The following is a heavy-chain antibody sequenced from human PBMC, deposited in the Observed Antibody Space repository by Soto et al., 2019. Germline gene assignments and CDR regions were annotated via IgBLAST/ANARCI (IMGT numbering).Heavy chain of an antibody. J-gene: IGHJ4*02. CDR2: ISGSGGST. CDR3: AKRDYYDSSGYFLSWGGCGY. Sequence: PGGSLRLSCAASGFTFSSYAMSWVRQAPGKGLEWVSAISGSGGSTYYADSVKGRFTISRDNSKNTLYLQMNSLRAEDTAVYYCAKRDYYDSSGYFLSWGGCGYWGQGTLVPVSS. D-gene: IGHD3-22*01. CDR1: GFTFSSYA. V-gene: IGHV3-23*01.